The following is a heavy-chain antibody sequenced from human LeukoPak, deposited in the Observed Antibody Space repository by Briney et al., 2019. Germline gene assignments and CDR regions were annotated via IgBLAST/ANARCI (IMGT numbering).Heavy chain of an antibody. CDR3: ARGHYDVLAASYKWTPDY. CDR1: GFTFNTFN. CDR2: ITSGGDYI. Sequence: GGSLRLSCAASGFTFNTFNMNWVRQAPGKGLEWVSSITSGGDYIYCAYSVKGRFTTSRDNAKNSLSLQLNSLRVEDTAVYYCARGHYDVLAASYKWTPDYWGQGTLVTVSS. J-gene: IGHJ4*02. V-gene: IGHV3-21*01. D-gene: IGHD3-9*01.